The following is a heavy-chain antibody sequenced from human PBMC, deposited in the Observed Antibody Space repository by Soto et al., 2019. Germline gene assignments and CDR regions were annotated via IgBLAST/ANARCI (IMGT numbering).Heavy chain of an antibody. D-gene: IGHD1-26*01. Sequence: GGSLRLSCAASGLTFSSYGMHWVRQAPGKGLGWVAVISYDGSNNYYADSVKGRFTISRDNSKNTLYLQMDSLRAGETAVYYCADGGVGAQDYYYYSMDVWGQGTTVTVSS. CDR3: ADGGVGAQDYYYYSMDV. CDR2: ISYDGSNN. V-gene: IGHV3-30*03. J-gene: IGHJ6*02. CDR1: GLTFSSYG.